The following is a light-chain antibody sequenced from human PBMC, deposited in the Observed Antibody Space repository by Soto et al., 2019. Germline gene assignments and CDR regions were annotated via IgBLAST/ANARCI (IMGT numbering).Light chain of an antibody. CDR1: QSISSW. CDR2: DAS. Sequence: DIQMTQSPSTLSASVGHRVTITCRASQSISSWLAWYQQKTGKAPKLLIYDASSLESGVPSRFSGSGSGTEFTLTISSLQPDDFATYYCQQYNSYSTCDGGTKVEIK. J-gene: IGKJ4*01. V-gene: IGKV1-5*01. CDR3: QQYNSYST.